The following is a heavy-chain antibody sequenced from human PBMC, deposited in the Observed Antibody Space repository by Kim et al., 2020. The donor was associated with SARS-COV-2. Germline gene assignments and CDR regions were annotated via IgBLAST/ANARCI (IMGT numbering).Heavy chain of an antibody. D-gene: IGHD3-9*01. CDR2: IYYSGST. CDR1: GGSISSYY. J-gene: IGHJ4*02. V-gene: IGHV4-59*01. Sequence: SETLSLTCTVSGGSISSYYWSWIRQPPGKGLEWIGYIYYSGSTNYNPSLKSRVTISVDTSKNQFSLKLSSVTAADTAVYYFSRSAYDILTGYYQAGVGYFDYWGQGTLVTVSS. CDR3: SRSAYDILTGYYQAGVGYFDY.